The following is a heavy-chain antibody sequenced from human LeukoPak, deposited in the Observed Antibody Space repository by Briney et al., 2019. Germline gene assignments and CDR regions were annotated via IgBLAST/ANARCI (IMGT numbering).Heavy chain of an antibody. CDR1: GFTFSSYG. CDR2: ISYDGSNK. V-gene: IGHV3-30*18. CDR3: AKAHYYGSGSHNWFDP. J-gene: IGHJ5*02. Sequence: GGSLRLSCAASGFTFSSYGMHWVRQAPGKGLEWVAVISYDGSNKYYADSVKGRFTISRDNSKNTLYLQMNGLRAEDTAVYYCAKAHYYGSGSHNWFDPWGQGTLVTVSS. D-gene: IGHD3-10*01.